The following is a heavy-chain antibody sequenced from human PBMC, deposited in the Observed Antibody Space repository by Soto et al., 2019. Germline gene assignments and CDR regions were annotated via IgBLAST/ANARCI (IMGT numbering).Heavy chain of an antibody. Sequence: QVHLQESGPGLVAPSGTLSLTCTLSGGSVRAPDWWNWVRQSPDKGLEWIAEVHISGHSNYNPSRMSRVSVSIDSSKNQFYLNLNSVTAADTAIYYCARVRQGCSANNCYFDPWGQGTQVTISS. V-gene: IGHV4-4*02. D-gene: IGHD1-1*01. CDR2: VHISGHS. CDR1: GGSVRAPDW. CDR3: ARVRQGCSANNCYFDP. J-gene: IGHJ5*01.